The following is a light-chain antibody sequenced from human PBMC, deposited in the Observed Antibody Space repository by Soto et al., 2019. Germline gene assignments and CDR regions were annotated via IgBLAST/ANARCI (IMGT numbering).Light chain of an antibody. V-gene: IGKV3D-20*02. CDR2: GAS. CDR3: HQRYNWPRVT. Sequence: EIVLTQSPGTLSLSPGDRATLSCRASQSVSSNYLAWYQQKPGQAPRLLIYGASSRATGIPDRFSGSGSGTDFTLTISRLEPADFVVYFCHQRYNWPRVTFGQGTQLEIK. CDR1: QSVSSNY. J-gene: IGKJ5*01.